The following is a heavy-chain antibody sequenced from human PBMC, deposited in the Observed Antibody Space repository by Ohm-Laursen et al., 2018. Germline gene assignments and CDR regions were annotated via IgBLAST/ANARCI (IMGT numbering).Heavy chain of an antibody. CDR1: GGSISSYY. CDR2: IHNSGST. D-gene: IGHD7-27*01. V-gene: IGHV4-59*01. J-gene: IGHJ6*02. Sequence: GTLSLTCTVSGGSISSYYWSWIRQPPGKGLGWIGYIHNSGSTNYNPSLKSRVTIATDTSKNQLSLKLSSVTAADTAVYYCARALGGYPISYYYGMDVWGQGTTVTVSS. CDR3: ARALGGYPISYYYGMDV.